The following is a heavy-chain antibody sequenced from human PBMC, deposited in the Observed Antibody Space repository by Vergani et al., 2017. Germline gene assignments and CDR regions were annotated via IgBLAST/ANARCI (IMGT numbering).Heavy chain of an antibody. V-gene: IGHV3-23*04. CDR2: ISGSGGST. CDR3: AKDALGYCSSASCLDYFDY. D-gene: IGHD2-2*01. Sequence: EVQLVESGEGLVQPGGSLRLSCAASGFTFSSYAMSWVRQAPGKGLEWVSAISGSGGSTYYADSVKGRFTISRDNSKNTLYLQMNSLRAEDTAVYYCAKDALGYCSSASCLDYFDYWGQGTLVTVSS. CDR1: GFTFSSYA. J-gene: IGHJ4*02.